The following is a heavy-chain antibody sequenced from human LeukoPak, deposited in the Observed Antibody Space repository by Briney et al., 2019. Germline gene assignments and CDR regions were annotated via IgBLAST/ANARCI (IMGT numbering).Heavy chain of an antibody. CDR1: GFTVSSNF. V-gene: IGHV3-66*01. D-gene: IGHD3-22*01. CDR2: IYSAGNT. CDR3: ARDYAPTFSNGYKSSGMDV. Sequence: GGSLRLSCAASGFTVSSNFMSWVRQAPGKELEWVSLIYSAGNTHYADSVKGRFTISKDNSQNVVYLQMTSLRAEDTAVYFCARDYAPTFSNGYKSSGMDVWGQGTTVTVSS. J-gene: IGHJ6*02.